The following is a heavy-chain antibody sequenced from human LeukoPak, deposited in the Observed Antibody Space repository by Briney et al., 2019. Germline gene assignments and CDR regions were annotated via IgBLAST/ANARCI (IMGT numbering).Heavy chain of an antibody. CDR3: AKVLTYYYGSGSWEDV. V-gene: IGHV3-23*01. D-gene: IGHD3-10*01. CDR2: ISGSGDST. J-gene: IGHJ6*02. Sequence: GGSLRLSCAVSGFTFSSYAMSWVRQAPGKGLEWVSAISGSGDSTYYADSVKGRFTISRDNSKNTLYLQMNSLRAEDTAVYYCAKVLTYYYGSGSWEDVWGQGTTVTVSS. CDR1: GFTFSSYA.